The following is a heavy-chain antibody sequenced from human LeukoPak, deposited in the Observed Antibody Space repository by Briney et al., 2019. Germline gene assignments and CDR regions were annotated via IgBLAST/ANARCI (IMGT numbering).Heavy chain of an antibody. D-gene: IGHD1-14*01. V-gene: IGHV3-33*06. Sequence: PGRSLRLSCAVSGITFSNYGMHWVRQAPGKGLEWVAVIWYDGSNKYYADSVKGRFTISRDNSKNTLYLQMNSLRAEDTAVYYCAKGYSDAFDIWGQGTMVTVSS. CDR1: GITFSNYG. J-gene: IGHJ3*02. CDR3: AKGYSDAFDI. CDR2: IWYDGSNK.